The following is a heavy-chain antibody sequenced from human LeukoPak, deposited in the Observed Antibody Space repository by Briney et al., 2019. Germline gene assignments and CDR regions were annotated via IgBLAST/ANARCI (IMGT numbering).Heavy chain of an antibody. Sequence: PGGSLRLSCAASGFTFRNYRMSWVRQAPGTGLEWVANIKQDGSDRNYVTSVRGRFTISRDNAESSLYLQMNSLRAEDTALYYCVRNLAVAGTCFDSWGQGTLVTVSS. V-gene: IGHV3-7*03. CDR2: IKQDGSDR. J-gene: IGHJ4*02. CDR1: GFTFRNYR. CDR3: VRNLAVAGTCFDS. D-gene: IGHD6-19*01.